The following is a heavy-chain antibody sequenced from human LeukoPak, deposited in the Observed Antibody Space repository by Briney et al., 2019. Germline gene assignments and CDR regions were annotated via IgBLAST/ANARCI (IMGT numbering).Heavy chain of an antibody. Sequence: GRSLRLSCAASGFTFSSYAMHWVRQAPGKGLEWVAVISYDGSNKYYADSVKGRFTISRDNSKNTLYLQMNSLRAEDTAVYCCARIYGPNWFDPWGQGTLVTVSS. CDR3: ARIYGPNWFDP. CDR1: GFTFSSYA. J-gene: IGHJ5*02. D-gene: IGHD2/OR15-2a*01. CDR2: ISYDGSNK. V-gene: IGHV3-30-3*01.